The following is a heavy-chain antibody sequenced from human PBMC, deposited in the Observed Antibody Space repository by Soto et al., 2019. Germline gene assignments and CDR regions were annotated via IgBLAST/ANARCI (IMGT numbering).Heavy chain of an antibody. CDR3: ARLMSYYAGEYPTVLRSVYYYYGMDV. CDR2: IDPSDSNT. J-gene: IGHJ6*02. Sequence: PGESLKISCKGSGYDFTNNRITWVRQMPGKGLEWMGMIDPSDSNTNYSPSFQGHVTISVDKSTSTAYLHWSSLRASDTAVYYCARLMSYYAGEYPTVLRSVYYYYGMDVWGQGTTVTVSS. D-gene: IGHD3-10*01. V-gene: IGHV5-10-1*01. CDR1: GYDFTNNR.